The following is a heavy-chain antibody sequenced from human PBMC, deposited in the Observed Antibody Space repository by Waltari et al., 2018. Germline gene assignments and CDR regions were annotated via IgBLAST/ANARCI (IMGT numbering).Heavy chain of an antibody. CDR1: GFNFDDYP. D-gene: IGHD7-27*01. V-gene: IGHV3-43D*04. CDR3: AKATPDENHWGYYFDY. CDR2: IRWDGITT. Sequence: EVQLVESGGVVVQPGGSLRLSFTASGFNFDDYPMHWVRQVPGKGLEWVCLIRWDGITTHYADSVQGRFTVSRDNSKNSLYLQMSSLRSEDTALYFCAKATPDENHWGYYFDYWGQGTLVTVSS. J-gene: IGHJ4*02.